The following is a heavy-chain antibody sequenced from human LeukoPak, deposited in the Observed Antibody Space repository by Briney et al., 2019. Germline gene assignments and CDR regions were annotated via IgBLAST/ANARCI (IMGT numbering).Heavy chain of an antibody. CDR3: VRDGGVSGYDLLDY. J-gene: IGHJ4*02. CDR2: INQDGSEE. D-gene: IGHD5-12*01. Sequence: GGSLRLSCAASGFTFSNYWMTWVRQAPGKGLEWVAHINQDGSEEHYMDSVKARFTISRDNAKNSPSLQMNSLRAEDTAVYYCVRDGGVSGYDLLDYWGQGTLVTVSS. CDR1: GFTFSNYW. V-gene: IGHV3-7*01.